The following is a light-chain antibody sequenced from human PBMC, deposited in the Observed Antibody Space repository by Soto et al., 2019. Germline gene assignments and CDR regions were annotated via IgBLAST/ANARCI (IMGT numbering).Light chain of an antibody. CDR3: QSYDDSLSVWV. V-gene: IGLV1-40*01. CDR2: GNS. J-gene: IGLJ3*02. CDR1: SSNIGAGHA. Sequence: QSVLTQPPSVSGAPGQRVTISCTGSSSNIGAGHALHWYQHLPGAAPKLLMYGNSDRPSGVPDRFSGSKSGTSASLAITGLQPEDEADYYCQSYDDSLSVWVFGGGTKLTVL.